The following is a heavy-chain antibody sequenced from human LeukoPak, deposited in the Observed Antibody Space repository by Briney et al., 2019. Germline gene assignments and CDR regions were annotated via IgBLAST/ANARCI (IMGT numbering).Heavy chain of an antibody. CDR2: ISGSGDST. CDR3: AKDFYNDFSPDY. D-gene: IGHD3-3*01. V-gene: IGHV3-23*01. J-gene: IGHJ4*02. Sequence: GGSLRLSCAASGFTFSSYAMSWVRQAPGKGLEWVSAISGSGDSTYYADSVKGRFTISRDNSKNTLYLQMNSLRAEDTAVYYCAKDFYNDFSPDYWGQGTLVTVSS. CDR1: GFTFSSYA.